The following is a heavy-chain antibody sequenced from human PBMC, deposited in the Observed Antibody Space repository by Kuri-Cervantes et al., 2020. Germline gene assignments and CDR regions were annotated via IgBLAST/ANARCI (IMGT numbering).Heavy chain of an antibody. CDR1: GFTFSSYA. D-gene: IGHD4-17*01. V-gene: IGHV3-23*01. CDR2: ISGSGGST. CDR3: AKRNDYGDYGDHYYYYYGMDV. Sequence: LSLTCAASGFTFSSYAMSWVRQAPGKGLEWVSAISGSGGSTYYADSVKGRFTIPRDNSKNTLYLQMNSLRAEDTAVYYCAKRNDYGDYGDHYYYYYGMDVWGQGTTVTVSS. J-gene: IGHJ6*02.